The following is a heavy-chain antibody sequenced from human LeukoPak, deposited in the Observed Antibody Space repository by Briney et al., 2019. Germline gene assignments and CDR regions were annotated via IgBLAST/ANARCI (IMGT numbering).Heavy chain of an antibody. CDR3: ARARRGYSSGYYGMDV. Sequence: ASVTVSCKASGYTFTGYYMHWVRQAPGQGLEWMGWINPNSGGTNYAQKFQGRVTMTRDTSISTAYMELSRLRSDDTAVYYCARARRGYSSGYYGMDVWGQGTTVTVSS. D-gene: IGHD6-19*01. J-gene: IGHJ6*02. V-gene: IGHV1-2*02. CDR2: INPNSGGT. CDR1: GYTFTGYY.